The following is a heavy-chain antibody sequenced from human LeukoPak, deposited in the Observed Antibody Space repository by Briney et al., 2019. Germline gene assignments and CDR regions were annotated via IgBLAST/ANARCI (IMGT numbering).Heavy chain of an antibody. CDR1: GFTFSNYV. CDR3: ARDPNWGSGY. Sequence: GGSLRLSCAASGFTFSNYVMIGVRQAPGKGLEWVSIIGTSGGDIHYADSVKGRFSISRDNSKNTLSLQMNSLRVDDTAVYYCARDPNWGSGYWGQGTLVTVSS. D-gene: IGHD7-27*01. J-gene: IGHJ4*02. V-gene: IGHV3-23*01. CDR2: IGTSGGDI.